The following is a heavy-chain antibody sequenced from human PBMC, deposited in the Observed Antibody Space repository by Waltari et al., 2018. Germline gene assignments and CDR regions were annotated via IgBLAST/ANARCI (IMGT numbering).Heavy chain of an antibody. V-gene: IGHV1-69*01. D-gene: IGHD3-16*01. CDR3: ARDSSTGGYFDY. CDR1: GGTFSNYS. J-gene: IGHJ4*02. CDR2: IIPIFGTP. Sequence: QVLLVQSGAEVKKPGSSVKVSCKASGGTFSNYSITWVRQAPGQGLERMGGIIPIFGTPNYAQKFQGRVTITADESTNTTYMELSSLRSEDTAVYYCARDSSTGGYFDYWGQGTLVTVSS.